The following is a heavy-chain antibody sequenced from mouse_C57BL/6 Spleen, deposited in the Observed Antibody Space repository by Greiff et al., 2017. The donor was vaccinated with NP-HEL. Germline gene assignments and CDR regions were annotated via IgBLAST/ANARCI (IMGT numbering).Heavy chain of an antibody. CDR1: GYTFTSYW. CDR3: ASEDYYGSPFDY. CDR2: IYPGSGST. D-gene: IGHD1-1*01. Sequence: QVQLQQPGAELVKPGASVKMSCKASGYTFTSYWITWVKQRPGQGLEWIGDIYPGSGSTNYNEKFKSKATLTVDTSSSTAYMQLSSLTSEDSAVYYCASEDYYGSPFDYWGQGTTLTVSS. J-gene: IGHJ2*01. V-gene: IGHV1-55*01.